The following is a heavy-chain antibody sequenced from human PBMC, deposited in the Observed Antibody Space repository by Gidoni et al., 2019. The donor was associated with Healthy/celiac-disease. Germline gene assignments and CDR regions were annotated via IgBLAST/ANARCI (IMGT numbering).Heavy chain of an antibody. J-gene: IGHJ6*02. Sequence: EVQLVESGGGLVQPGGSLRLPCTASGFTFRRYSLNWVRQAPGKGLEWVSYISSSSSTIYYADSVKGRFTISRDNAKNSLYLQMNSLRDEDTAVYYCARDSGQQLVKRRYYYGMDVWGQGTTVTVSS. CDR1: GFTFRRYS. CDR3: ARDSGQQLVKRRYYYGMDV. V-gene: IGHV3-48*02. D-gene: IGHD6-13*01. CDR2: ISSSSSTI.